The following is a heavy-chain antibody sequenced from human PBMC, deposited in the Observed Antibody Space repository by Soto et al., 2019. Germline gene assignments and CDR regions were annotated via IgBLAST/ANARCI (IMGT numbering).Heavy chain of an antibody. Sequence: QVQLVQSGAEVKKPGASVKVSCKASGYTFTSYGISWVRQAPGQGLEWMGWISADNGNTNYAQKLQGRVTMTTDTSTSTAYRELRSLISDDTAVYYCARSIAARKDKDYWGQGTLVTVSS. D-gene: IGHD6-6*01. CDR2: ISADNGNT. V-gene: IGHV1-18*01. J-gene: IGHJ4*02. CDR3: ARSIAARKDKDY. CDR1: GYTFTSYG.